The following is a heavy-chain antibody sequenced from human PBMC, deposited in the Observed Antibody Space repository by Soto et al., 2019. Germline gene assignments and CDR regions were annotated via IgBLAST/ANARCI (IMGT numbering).Heavy chain of an antibody. CDR2: ISGSGGST. Sequence: GGSLRLSCAASGFTFSSYAMSWVRQAPGKGLEWVSAISGSGGSTYYADSVKGRFTISRDNSKNTRYLQMNSLRAEDTAVYYCAKGSLTIFGVVIRGPLGYWGQGTLVTVSS. D-gene: IGHD3-3*01. V-gene: IGHV3-23*01. CDR1: GFTFSSYA. CDR3: AKGSLTIFGVVIRGPLGY. J-gene: IGHJ4*02.